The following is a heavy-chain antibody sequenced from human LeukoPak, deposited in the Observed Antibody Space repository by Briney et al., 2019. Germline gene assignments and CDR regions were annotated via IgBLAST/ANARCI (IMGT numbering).Heavy chain of an antibody. D-gene: IGHD3-22*01. CDR3: ARVPNYYDSSGSHTCYFDY. Sequence: ASVKVSCKASGYTFTSYGISWMRQAPGQGLEWMGWISAYNGNTNYAQNLQGRVTMTTDTPTSTAYMELRSLRSDDTAVYYCARVPNYYDSSGSHTCYFDYWGQGTLVTVSS. V-gene: IGHV1-18*01. CDR2: ISAYNGNT. CDR1: GYTFTSYG. J-gene: IGHJ4*02.